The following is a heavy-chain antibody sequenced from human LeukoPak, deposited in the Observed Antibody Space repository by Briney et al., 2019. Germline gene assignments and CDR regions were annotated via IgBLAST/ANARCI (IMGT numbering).Heavy chain of an antibody. J-gene: IGHJ4*02. CDR2: IKPDGSEK. V-gene: IGHV3-7*01. Sequence: GGSLRLSCATSGFTFSPYWMTWVRQTPGKGPEWVANIKPDGSEKYYMDSVEGRFTISRDNAKNSLYLQMNSLRVEDTAVYYCTRGGHSSSTFWDFWGQGTLVTVSS. CDR1: GFTFSPYW. CDR3: TRGGHSSSTFWDF. D-gene: IGHD6-6*01.